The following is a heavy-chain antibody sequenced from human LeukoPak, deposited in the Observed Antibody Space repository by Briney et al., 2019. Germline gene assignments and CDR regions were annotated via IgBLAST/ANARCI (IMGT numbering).Heavy chain of an antibody. CDR1: GFTFTNYG. D-gene: IGHD6-19*01. V-gene: IGHV3-23*01. Sequence: GGSLRLSCAASGFTFTNYGMTWVRQAPGKGLEWVSAISAGGDNTYYADSVKGRFTISRDNSKNTLYLQIISLRAEDAAVYYCAKHGSGRYFDYWGQGTLVTVSS. J-gene: IGHJ4*02. CDR3: AKHGSGRYFDY. CDR2: ISAGGDNT.